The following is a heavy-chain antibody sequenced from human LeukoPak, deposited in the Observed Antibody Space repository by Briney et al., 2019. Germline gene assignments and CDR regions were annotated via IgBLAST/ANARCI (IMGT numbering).Heavy chain of an antibody. V-gene: IGHV3-21*01. D-gene: IGHD6-19*01. J-gene: IGHJ4*02. CDR3: ARSSSSGWYYFDY. Sequence: GGSLRLSCAASGFTFSSYGMNWVRQAPGKGLEWVSSISSSSSYIYYADSVKGRFTISRDNAKNSLYLQMNSLRAEDTAVYYCARSSSSGWYYFDYWGQGTLVTVSS. CDR1: GFTFSSYG. CDR2: ISSSSSYI.